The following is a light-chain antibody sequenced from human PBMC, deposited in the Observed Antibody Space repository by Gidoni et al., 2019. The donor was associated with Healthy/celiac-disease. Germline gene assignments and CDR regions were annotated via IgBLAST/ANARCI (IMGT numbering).Light chain of an antibody. J-gene: IGKJ2*01. V-gene: IGKV3-20*01. CDR3: QQYGSSPYT. CDR2: GAS. Sequence: EIVLTQSPGTLSLSPGERATLSCRASQNVSSSYLAWYQQKPGQAPRLLIYGASSRATGIPDRFSGSGSGTDFILTISRLEPEDFAVYYCQQYGSSPYTFAQGTKLEIK. CDR1: QNVSSSY.